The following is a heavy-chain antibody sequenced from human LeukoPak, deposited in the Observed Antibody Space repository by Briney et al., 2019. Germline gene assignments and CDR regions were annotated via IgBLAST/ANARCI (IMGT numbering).Heavy chain of an antibody. CDR1: GFTFSSYG. Sequence: PGGSLRLSCAASGFTFSSYGMSWVRQAPGKGLELVSAISGSGGSTYYADSVKGRFTISRDNSKNTLYLQMNSLRAEDTAVYYCAKGTRLLWFGEGDYWGQGTLVTVSS. CDR3: AKGTRLLWFGEGDY. CDR2: ISGSGGST. J-gene: IGHJ4*02. V-gene: IGHV3-23*01. D-gene: IGHD3-10*01.